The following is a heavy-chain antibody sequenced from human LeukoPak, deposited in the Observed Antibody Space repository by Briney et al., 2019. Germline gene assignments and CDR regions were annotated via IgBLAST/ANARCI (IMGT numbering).Heavy chain of an antibody. V-gene: IGHV4-34*01. CDR2: INHSGST. J-gene: IGHJ4*02. D-gene: IGHD6-25*01. CDR3: ARDSGYSSGYYDN. CDR1: GGSFSGYY. Sequence: SETLSLTCAVYGGSFSGYYWSWIRQPPGKGLEWIGEINHSGSTNYNPSLKSRGTISVDTSKNQFSLELSSVTAADTAVYYCARDSGYSSGYYDNWGQGTLVTVSS.